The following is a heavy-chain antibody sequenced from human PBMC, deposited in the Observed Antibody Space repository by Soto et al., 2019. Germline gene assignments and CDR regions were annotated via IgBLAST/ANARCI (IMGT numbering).Heavy chain of an antibody. J-gene: IGHJ4*02. Sequence: EVQLVESGGGLVQPGGYLRLSFAASGFTVSRNFMNWVRQAPGKGLEWVSVIHSGGSTYYEDSVKGRFTISRDSSKNTLYLQMNSLRAEDTAVYYCARGGPRSSGYDPFDYWGQGTLVTVSS. CDR3: ARGGPRSSGYDPFDY. V-gene: IGHV3-66*01. D-gene: IGHD3-22*01. CDR2: IHSGGST. CDR1: GFTVSRNF.